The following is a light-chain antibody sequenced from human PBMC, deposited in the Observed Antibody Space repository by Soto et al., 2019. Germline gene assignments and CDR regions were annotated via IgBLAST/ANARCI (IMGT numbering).Light chain of an antibody. V-gene: IGLV2-11*01. J-gene: IGLJ1*01. CDR2: DVS. CDR3: CSYAGSFTFLV. CDR1: SSDVGGYNY. Sequence: QSALTQPRSVSGSPGQSVTISCTGTSSDVGGYNYVSCYQQHPGKAPKLMIYDVSKRPSGVPDRFSGSKSGNTASLTISGLQADDEADYYCCSYAGSFTFLVFGTGTKLTVL.